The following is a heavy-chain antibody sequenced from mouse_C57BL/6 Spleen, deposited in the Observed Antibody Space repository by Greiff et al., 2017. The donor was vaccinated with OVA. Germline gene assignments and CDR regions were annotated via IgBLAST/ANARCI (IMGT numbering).Heavy chain of an antibody. CDR2: IAPSDSYT. D-gene: IGHD2-3*01. CDR3: ARQIYDGYYYFDY. CDR1: GYTFTSYW. V-gene: IGHV1-50*01. Sequence: VQLQQPGAELVKPGASVKLSCKASGYTFTSYWMQWVKQRPGQGLEWIGEIAPSDSYTNSNQKFKGKATLTVDTSSSTAYMQLSSLTSEDSAVYYCARQIYDGYYYFDYWGQGTTLTVSS. J-gene: IGHJ2*01.